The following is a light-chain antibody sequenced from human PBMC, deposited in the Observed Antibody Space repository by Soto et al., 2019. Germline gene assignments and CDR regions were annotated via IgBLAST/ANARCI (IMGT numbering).Light chain of an antibody. CDR1: QSVSSS. J-gene: IGKJ1*01. CDR3: QQYQSWPRT. V-gene: IGKV3-11*01. Sequence: EIVLTQSPATLSLSPGERATLSCSASQSVSSSLAWYQQKPGQAPRLLIYGASNGAAGVPVRFSGSGSRTDFTLTISGLQSEDAAIYYCQQYQSWPRTFGQGTKVDIK. CDR2: GAS.